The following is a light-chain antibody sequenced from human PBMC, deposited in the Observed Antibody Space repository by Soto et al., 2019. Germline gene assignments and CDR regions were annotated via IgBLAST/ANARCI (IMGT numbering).Light chain of an antibody. CDR3: LLSYSGARLVV. Sequence: QAVVTQEPSLTVSPGGTVTLTCGSSTGAVTSGHYPYWFQQKPGQAPRTLIYDTSNKHSWTPARFSGSLLGGKAALTLSGAQPEDEDEYYCLLSYSGARLVVFGVGTKITVL. CDR1: TGAVTSGHY. J-gene: IGLJ2*01. V-gene: IGLV7-46*01. CDR2: DTS.